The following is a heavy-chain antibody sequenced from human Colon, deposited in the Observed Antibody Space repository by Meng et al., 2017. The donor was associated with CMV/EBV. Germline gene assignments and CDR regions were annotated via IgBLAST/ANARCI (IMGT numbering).Heavy chain of an antibody. CDR2: ISNDGSIT. V-gene: IGHV3-74*01. CDR3: ATHCDGNCDRD. D-gene: IGHD2-21*02. Sequence: SCAASGSTFSNYWMHWVRQAPGKGLVWVSRISNDGSITSYADSVKGRFTVSRDNAKNTLYLQMNSLRAEDTAVYYCATHCDGNCDRDWGQGTLVTVSS. J-gene: IGHJ4*02. CDR1: GSTFSNYW.